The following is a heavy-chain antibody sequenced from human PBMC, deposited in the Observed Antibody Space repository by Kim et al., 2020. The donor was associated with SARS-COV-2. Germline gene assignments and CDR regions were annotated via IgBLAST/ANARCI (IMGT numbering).Heavy chain of an antibody. CDR1: GYTFTSYC. D-gene: IGHD5-12*01. J-gene: IGHJ3*02. CDR2: ISAYNGNT. V-gene: IGHV1-18*04. CDR3: AREAWLRSTLDAFDI. Sequence: ASVKVSCKASGYTFTSYCISWVRQAPGQGLEWMGWISAYNGNTNYAQKLQGRVTMTTDTSTSTAYMELRSLRSDDTAVYYCAREAWLRSTLDAFDIWGQGTMVTVSS.